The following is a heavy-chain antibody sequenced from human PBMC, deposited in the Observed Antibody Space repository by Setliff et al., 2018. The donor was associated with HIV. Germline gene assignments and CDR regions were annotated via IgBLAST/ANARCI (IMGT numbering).Heavy chain of an antibody. CDR1: GGSISSHY. Sequence: SEPLSLTCTVSGGSISSHYWSWIRQPPGKGLEWIGSIYYNGITNYNPSLKSRVTVSVDTSKNQFSLKLSSVTAADTAVYYCARAGYYGSTSYWEYFQHWGQGTLVTVSS. D-gene: IGHD3-22*01. V-gene: IGHV4-59*11. CDR2: IYYNGIT. J-gene: IGHJ1*01. CDR3: ARAGYYGSTSYWEYFQH.